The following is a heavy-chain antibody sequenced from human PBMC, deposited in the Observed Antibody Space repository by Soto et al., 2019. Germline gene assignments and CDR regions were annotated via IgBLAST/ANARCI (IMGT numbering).Heavy chain of an antibody. D-gene: IGHD3-3*01. CDR1: GGSISSYY. Sequence: SETLSLTCTVSGGSISSYYWSWIRRPPGKGLEWIGYIYNSGSTHSNPSLQSRVTISVDTSKNQFSLKLSSVTAADTAVYYCARDYDFWSGYSWFDPWGQGTLVTVSS. CDR3: ARDYDFWSGYSWFDP. J-gene: IGHJ5*02. CDR2: IYNSGST. V-gene: IGHV4-4*08.